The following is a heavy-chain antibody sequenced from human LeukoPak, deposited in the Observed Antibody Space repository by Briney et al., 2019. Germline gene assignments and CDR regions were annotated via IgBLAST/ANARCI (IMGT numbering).Heavy chain of an antibody. CDR2: INPNSGGT. Sequence: ASVKVSCKASGYTFTGYYMHWVRQAPGQGLEWMGWINPNSGGTNYAQKFQGRVTMTRDTSISTAYMELSRLRSDDTAVYYYARDSTVRGVIPFDYWGQGTLVTVSS. CDR3: ARDSTVRGVIPFDY. V-gene: IGHV1-2*02. J-gene: IGHJ4*02. D-gene: IGHD3-10*01. CDR1: GYTFTGYY.